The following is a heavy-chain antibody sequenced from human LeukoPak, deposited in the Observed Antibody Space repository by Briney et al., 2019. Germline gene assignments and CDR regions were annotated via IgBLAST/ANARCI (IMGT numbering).Heavy chain of an antibody. CDR3: ARDREYYYDSSGYGRWDV. Sequence: ASVKVSCKASGGTFSSYAISWVRQAPGQGLEWMGWINPNSGGTNYAQKFQGRVTMTRDTSISTAYMELSRLRSDDTAVYYCARDREYYYDSSGYGRWDVWGKGTTVTVSS. D-gene: IGHD3-22*01. J-gene: IGHJ6*04. CDR2: INPNSGGT. CDR1: GGTFSSYA. V-gene: IGHV1-2*02.